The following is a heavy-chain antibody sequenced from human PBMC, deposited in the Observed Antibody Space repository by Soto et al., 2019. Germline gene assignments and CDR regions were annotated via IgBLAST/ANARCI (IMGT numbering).Heavy chain of an antibody. CDR3: ARVLDV. Sequence: GGSLRLSCAASEFTFSNHGMHWVRQAPGKGLEWVAVIWFDGSQKYYGDSVKGRFTISRDNSKNTLYLQMNSLRDEDTAVYYCARVLDVWGQGTTVTVSS. J-gene: IGHJ6*02. CDR1: EFTFSNHG. V-gene: IGHV3-33*01. CDR2: IWFDGSQK.